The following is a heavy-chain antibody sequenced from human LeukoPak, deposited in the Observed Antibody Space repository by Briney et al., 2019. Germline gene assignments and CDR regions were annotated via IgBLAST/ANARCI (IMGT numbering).Heavy chain of an antibody. Sequence: ASVKVSCKASGYIFTNYGIHWVRQAPGQRLEWMGWINPNTGNTKYSQKFQGSVTFIRDASASTAYMELSSLRSEDTAVYYCAADLGLLGGFGELYGVYYWGQGTLVTVSS. CDR2: INPNTGNT. J-gene: IGHJ4*02. D-gene: IGHD3-10*01. CDR1: GYIFTNYG. CDR3: AADLGLLGGFGELYGVYY. V-gene: IGHV1-3*01.